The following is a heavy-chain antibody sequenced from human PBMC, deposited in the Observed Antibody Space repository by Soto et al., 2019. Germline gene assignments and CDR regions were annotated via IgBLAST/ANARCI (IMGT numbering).Heavy chain of an antibody. CDR2: IYHSGST. CDR1: SGSISSSNW. V-gene: IGHV4-4*02. D-gene: IGHD2-2*01. J-gene: IGHJ6*03. CDR3: AILVVVPAARRTYYYYYMDV. Sequence: SETLSLTCAVSSGSISSSNWWSWVRQPPGKGLEWIGEIYHSGSTNYNPSLKSRVTISVDKSKNQFSLKLSSMTAADTAVYYFAILVVVPAARRTYYYYYMDVWGKGTTVTVSS.